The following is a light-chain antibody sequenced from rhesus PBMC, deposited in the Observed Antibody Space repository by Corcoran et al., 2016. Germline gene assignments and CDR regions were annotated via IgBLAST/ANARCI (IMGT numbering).Light chain of an antibody. CDR2: SAS. Sequence: DIQMTQSPSSLSASVGDRVTTTCRASQGISDYLSWYQQKPGKAPKRLIYSASSLESGVPSRFSGSGSGTEFTLTISRLQPEDFAAYYCLQGYSTPFTFGPWTKLDIK. J-gene: IGKJ3*01. V-gene: IGKV1-36*02. CDR3: LQGYSTPFT. CDR1: QGISDY.